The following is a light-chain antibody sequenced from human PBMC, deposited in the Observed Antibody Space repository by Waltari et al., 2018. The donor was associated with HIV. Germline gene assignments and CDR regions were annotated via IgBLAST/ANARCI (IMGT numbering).Light chain of an antibody. CDR2: DAN. CDR1: SSNVGADNL. Sequence: QSALTQPASVSGSPGQSVTISCTGTSSNVGADNLVSWYQQHPDKAPKLVIFDANTRPSGIPVRFSASKSGNTASLTISGLQPEDEADYYCCSYMSGSTLVFGGGTKVIV. CDR3: CSYMSGSTLV. V-gene: IGLV2-14*02. J-gene: IGLJ3*02.